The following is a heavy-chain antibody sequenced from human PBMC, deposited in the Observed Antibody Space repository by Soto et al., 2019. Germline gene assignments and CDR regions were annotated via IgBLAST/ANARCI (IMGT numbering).Heavy chain of an antibody. CDR2: ICGSGGTK. CDR3: AKDRIRDIAAPSFGFDP. D-gene: IGHD6-13*01. Sequence: GGSLRLSCAASGITFSDYAMSWIRQAPGQGLEWVSAICGSGGTKYYADSVKGRFTISRDNSKNTLYLQMNSPRAEDTALYYCAKDRIRDIAAPSFGFDPWGQGTLVTVSS. CDR1: GITFSDYA. J-gene: IGHJ5*02. V-gene: IGHV3-23*01.